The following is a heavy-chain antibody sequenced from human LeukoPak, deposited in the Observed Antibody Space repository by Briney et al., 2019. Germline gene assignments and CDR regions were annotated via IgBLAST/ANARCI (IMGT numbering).Heavy chain of an antibody. Sequence: SETLSLTCAVCGGSFSGYYWSWIRQPPGKGLEWIGEINHSGSTNYNPSLKSRVTISVDTSKNQFSLKLSSVTAADTAVYYCARGYSSGYYYSDYWGQGTLVTVSS. CDR1: GGSFSGYY. CDR3: ARGYSSGYYYSDY. J-gene: IGHJ4*02. CDR2: INHSGST. D-gene: IGHD3-22*01. V-gene: IGHV4-34*01.